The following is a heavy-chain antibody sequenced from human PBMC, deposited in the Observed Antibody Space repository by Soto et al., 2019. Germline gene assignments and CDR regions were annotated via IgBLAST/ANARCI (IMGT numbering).Heavy chain of an antibody. CDR1: GYTFTSYD. V-gene: IGHV1-8*01. Sequence: QVHLVQSGAEVRKPGASVKVSCKASGYTFTSYDINWVRQATGQGLEWMGWMNPNSGNTAYAQKFQGRVTMTRNTAISTAHMELSSLRSEDTAVNYCARERTRGFDPWGQGTLVTVSS. CDR2: MNPNSGNT. J-gene: IGHJ5*02. CDR3: ARERTRGFDP.